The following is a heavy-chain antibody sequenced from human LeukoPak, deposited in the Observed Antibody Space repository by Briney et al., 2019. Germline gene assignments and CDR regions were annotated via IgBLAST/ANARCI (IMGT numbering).Heavy chain of an antibody. CDR3: ARHLSSGSSWYNDY. Sequence: PPETLSLTCTVSGGSISSSSYYWGWIRQPPGKGLEWIGSIYYSGSTYYNPSLKSRVTISVDTSKNQFSLKLSSVTAAETAVYYCARHLSSGSSWYNDYWGQGTLVTVSS. CDR2: IYYSGST. D-gene: IGHD6-13*01. V-gene: IGHV4-39*01. CDR1: GGSISSSSYY. J-gene: IGHJ4*02.